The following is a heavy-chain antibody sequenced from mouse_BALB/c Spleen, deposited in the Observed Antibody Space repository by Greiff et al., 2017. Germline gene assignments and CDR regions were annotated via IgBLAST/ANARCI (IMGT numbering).Heavy chain of an antibody. V-gene: IGHV1S45*01. Sequence: EVQLQQSGAELVRPGASVKISCKASGFTFTNYYINWVKQRPGQGLDWIGYINPYNDYTIYNQKFKGKATLTVDKSSSPTYMELSSMTSEDSAVYCCARRGRWFAYWGQGTLVTVSA. CDR3: ARRGRWFAY. J-gene: IGHJ3*01. CDR1: GFTFTNYY. CDR2: INPYNDYT.